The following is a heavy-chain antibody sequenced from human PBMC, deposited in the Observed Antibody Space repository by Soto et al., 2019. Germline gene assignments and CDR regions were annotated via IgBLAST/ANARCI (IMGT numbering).Heavy chain of an antibody. V-gene: IGHV3-23*01. CDR3: ARGSTDAYPGSRIFLF. J-gene: IGHJ4*02. CDR1: GITSGSRA. CDR2: ITDTGGDT. Sequence: EVQLLESGGDLVQPGGSLRLSCVASGITSGSRAMSWVRQAPGEGLEWVSTITDTGGDTKYADSVRGRFTISRDNSKNTLYLQMSSLRVEDSAVYYCARGSTDAYPGSRIFLFWGRGTLVTVSA. D-gene: IGHD3-10*01.